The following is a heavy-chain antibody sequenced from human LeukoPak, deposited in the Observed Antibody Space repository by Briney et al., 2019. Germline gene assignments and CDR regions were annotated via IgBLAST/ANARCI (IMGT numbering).Heavy chain of an antibody. J-gene: IGHJ6*04. CDR3: ARDEPYNWNDVGYYYYGMDV. CDR1: GFTFNTYA. CDR2: ISGSGNNA. V-gene: IGHV3-23*01. Sequence: QTGASLRLSCAASGFTFNTYAMTWVRQAPGQGLEWVSAISGSGNNAYYADSVKGRFTVSRDNSQNTVYLQMNSLRAEDTAVYYCARDEPYNWNDVGYYYYGMDVWGKGTTVTVSS. D-gene: IGHD1-1*01.